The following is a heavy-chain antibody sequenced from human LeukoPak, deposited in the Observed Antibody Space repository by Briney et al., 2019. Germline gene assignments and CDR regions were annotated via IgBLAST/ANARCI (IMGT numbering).Heavy chain of an antibody. D-gene: IGHD3-10*01. CDR3: ARGSRYYGSGSYSHWFDP. CDR2: INHSGST. CDR1: GGSFSGYY. J-gene: IGHJ5*02. Sequence: SETLSLTCAVCGGSFSGYYWSWIRQPPGKGLEWIGEINHSGSTNYNPSLKSRVTISVDTSKNQFSLKLSSVTAADTAVYYCARGSRYYGSGSYSHWFDPWGQGTLVTVSS. V-gene: IGHV4-34*01.